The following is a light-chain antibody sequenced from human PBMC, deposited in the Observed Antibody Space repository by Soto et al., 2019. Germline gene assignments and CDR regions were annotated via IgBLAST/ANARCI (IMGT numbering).Light chain of an antibody. V-gene: IGLV2-8*01. CDR1: SSDVGNYNY. Sequence: QSALTQPPSASGSLGQSVTISCTGTSSDVGNYNYVSWYQQHPGKAPKLLIYEVTKRPSGVPDRFSGSKSDNTASLTVSGLQAEDEADYYCISYAGSDNLVVGGGTKLTVL. J-gene: IGLJ2*01. CDR3: ISYAGSDNLV. CDR2: EVT.